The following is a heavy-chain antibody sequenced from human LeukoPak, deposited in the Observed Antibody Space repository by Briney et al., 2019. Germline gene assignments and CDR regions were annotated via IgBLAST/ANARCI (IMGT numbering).Heavy chain of an antibody. J-gene: IGHJ4*02. D-gene: IGHD3-3*01. CDR3: ARVGGSLRFLEWLRGFDY. CDR1: GFTFSSYS. V-gene: IGHV3-21*01. CDR2: ISSSSSYI. Sequence: GGSLRLSCAASGFTFSSYSMNWVRQAPGKGLEWVSSISSSSSYIYYADSVKGRFTISRDNAKNSLYLQMNSLRAEDTAVYYCARVGGSLRFLEWLRGFDYWGQGTLVTVSP.